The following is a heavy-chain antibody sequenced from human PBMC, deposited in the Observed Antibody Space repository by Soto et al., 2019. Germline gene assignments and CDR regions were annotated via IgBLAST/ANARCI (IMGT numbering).Heavy chain of an antibody. J-gene: IGHJ6*03. D-gene: IGHD4-4*01. V-gene: IGHV1-69*02. CDR3: ARSYSIQKYYYYMDV. CDR1: GGTFSSYT. CDR2: IIPILGIA. Sequence: ASVKVSCKASGGTFSSYTISWVRQAPGQGLEWMGRIIPILGIANYAQKFQGRVTITADKSTSTAYMELSSLRSEDTAVYYCARSYSIQKYYYYMDVWGKGTTVTVSS.